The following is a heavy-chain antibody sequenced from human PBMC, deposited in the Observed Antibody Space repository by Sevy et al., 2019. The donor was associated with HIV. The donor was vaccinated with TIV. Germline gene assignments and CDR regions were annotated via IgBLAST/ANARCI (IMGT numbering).Heavy chain of an antibody. D-gene: IGHD6-25*01. Sequence: ASVKVSCKASGYTFGGYYLHWVGQAPRQGLQWMVHINLNRCVTNYADNFQGRVTLTRDTSITTAFMELSGLESDDTALYFCARGDREAAGVPADYYYNGFDVWGQGTTVTVSS. CDR1: GYTFGGYY. V-gene: IGHV1-2*06. J-gene: IGHJ6*02. CDR2: INLNRCVT. CDR3: ARGDREAAGVPADYYYNGFDV.